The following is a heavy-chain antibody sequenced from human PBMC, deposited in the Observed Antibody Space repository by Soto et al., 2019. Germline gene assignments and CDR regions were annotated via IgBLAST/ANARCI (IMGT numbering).Heavy chain of an antibody. CDR3: ARHSLALRKNNWFDP. Sequence: SETLSLTCTVSGDSIISSDFYWGWVRQPPGKGLEWIGSIFYLGSTYYNPSLKSRVTMSVDTSKNQFSLRLRSVTAADTALYFCARHSLALRKNNWFDPWGQGIMVTVSS. V-gene: IGHV4-39*01. CDR1: GDSIISSDFY. J-gene: IGHJ5*02. CDR2: IFYLGST. D-gene: IGHD3-3*02.